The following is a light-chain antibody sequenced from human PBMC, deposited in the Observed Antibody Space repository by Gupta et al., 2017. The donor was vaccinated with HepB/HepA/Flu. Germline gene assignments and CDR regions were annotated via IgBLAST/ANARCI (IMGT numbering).Light chain of an antibody. V-gene: IGLV3-1*01. Sequence: SYELTQPSSESVSPGQTATITCSGDKLGIKYACWYQQKPGQSPVLVIYQDSKRPSGTPDRFSGSNSGNTATLTVSGSQAMDEADYYCQAWDSSSVVFGGGTKLTVL. CDR2: QDS. J-gene: IGLJ2*01. CDR3: QAWDSSSVV. CDR1: KLGIKY.